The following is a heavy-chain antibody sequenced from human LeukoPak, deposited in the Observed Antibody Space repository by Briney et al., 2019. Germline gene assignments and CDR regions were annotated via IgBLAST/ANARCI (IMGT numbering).Heavy chain of an antibody. CDR3: ARHDYYDSSGHAYFDY. J-gene: IGHJ4*02. CDR2: INHSGST. CDR1: GGSFSGYY. Sequence: SETLSLTCAVYGGSFSGYYWSWIRQPPGKGLEWIGEINHSGSTNYNPSLKSRVTISVDTSKNRFSLKLSSVTAADTAVYYCARHDYYDSSGHAYFDYWGQGTLVTVSS. V-gene: IGHV4-34*01. D-gene: IGHD3-22*01.